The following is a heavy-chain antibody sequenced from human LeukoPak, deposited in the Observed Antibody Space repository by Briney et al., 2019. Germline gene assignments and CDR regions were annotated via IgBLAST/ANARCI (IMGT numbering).Heavy chain of an antibody. CDR1: GYTFTSYG. J-gene: IGHJ2*01. CDR2: ISAYNGNT. Sequence: ASVKVSCKASGYTFTSYGISWVRQAPGQGLEWMGWISAYNGNTNYAQKLQGRVTMTTDTSTSTAYMELRSLRSDDTAVYYCARRRVVVVAATIPSLKRYWYFDLWGRGTLVTVSS. V-gene: IGHV1-18*01. CDR3: ARRRVVVVAATIPSLKRYWYFDL. D-gene: IGHD2-15*01.